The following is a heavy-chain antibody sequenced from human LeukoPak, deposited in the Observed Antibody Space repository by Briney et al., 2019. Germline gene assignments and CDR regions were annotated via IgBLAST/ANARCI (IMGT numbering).Heavy chain of an antibody. Sequence: ASVKVSCKASGYTFTSYDINLVRQATGQGLEWMGWMNPNSGNTGYAQKFQGRVTITRNTSISTAYMELSSLRSEDTAVYYCARVRVRYCSSTSCSYPYDYYMDVWGKGTTVTVSS. V-gene: IGHV1-8*03. J-gene: IGHJ6*03. D-gene: IGHD2-2*01. CDR2: MNPNSGNT. CDR3: ARVRVRYCSSTSCSYPYDYYMDV. CDR1: GYTFTSYD.